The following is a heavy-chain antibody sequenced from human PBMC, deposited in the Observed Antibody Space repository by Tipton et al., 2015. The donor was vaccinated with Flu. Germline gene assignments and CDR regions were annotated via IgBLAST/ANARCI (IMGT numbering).Heavy chain of an antibody. J-gene: IGHJ4*02. D-gene: IGHD6-19*01. CDR3: AKVIPELVAGLDY. CDR2: ITGSSDTT. CDR1: GFTFSRYA. Sequence: SLRLSCAASGFTFSRYAMRWVRQAPGKGLECVSGITGSSDTTYYADSVKGRFTISRDNSKSTLYLQMDSLRAEDTAVYYCAKVIPELVAGLDYWGQGTLVSVPS. V-gene: IGHV3-23*01.